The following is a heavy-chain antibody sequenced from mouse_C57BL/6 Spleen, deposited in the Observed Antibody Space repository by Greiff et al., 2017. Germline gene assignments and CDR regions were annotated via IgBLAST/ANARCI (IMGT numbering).Heavy chain of an antibody. V-gene: IGHV5-17*01. CDR2: ISSGSSTI. Sequence: EVKVVESGGGLVKPGGSLKLSCAASGFTFSDYGMHWVRQAPEKGLEWVAYISSGSSTIYYADTVKGRFTISRDNAKNTLFLQMTSLRSEDTAMYYCARPGSSSAWFAYWGQGTLVTVSA. CDR1: GFTFSDYG. CDR3: ARPGSSSAWFAY. D-gene: IGHD1-1*01. J-gene: IGHJ3*01.